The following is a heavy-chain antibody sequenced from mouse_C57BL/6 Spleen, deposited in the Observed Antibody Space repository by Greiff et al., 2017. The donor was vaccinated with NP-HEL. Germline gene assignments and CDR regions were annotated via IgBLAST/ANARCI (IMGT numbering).Heavy chain of an antibody. V-gene: IGHV1-80*01. CDR2: IYPGDGDT. CDR1: GYAFSSYW. CDR3: ASPTVRDAMDY. D-gene: IGHD1-1*01. Sequence: VQLQHSGAELVKPGASVKISCKASGYAFSSYWMNWVKQRPGKGLEWIGQIYPGDGDTNYNGKFKGKATLTADKSSSTAYMQLSSLTSEDSAVYFCASPTVRDAMDYWGQGTSVTVSS. J-gene: IGHJ4*01.